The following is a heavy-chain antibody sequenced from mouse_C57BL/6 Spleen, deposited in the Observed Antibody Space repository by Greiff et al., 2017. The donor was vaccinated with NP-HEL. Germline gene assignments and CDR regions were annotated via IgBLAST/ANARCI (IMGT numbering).Heavy chain of an antibody. CDR3: ARGSWDVWYFDV. D-gene: IGHD4-1*01. J-gene: IGHJ1*03. V-gene: IGHV1-80*01. CDR1: GYAFSSYW. Sequence: QVQLKESGAELVKPGASVKISCKASGYAFSSYWMTWVKQRPGQGLEWIGQISPGDGDTNYNGKFKGKATLTADKSSSTAYMQLSSLTSEDSAVYVCARGSWDVWYFDVWGTGTTVTVSS. CDR2: ISPGDGDT.